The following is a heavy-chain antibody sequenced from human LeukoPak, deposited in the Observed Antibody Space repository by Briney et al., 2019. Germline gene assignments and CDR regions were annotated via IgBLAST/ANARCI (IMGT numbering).Heavy chain of an antibody. D-gene: IGHD1-26*01. Sequence: GSLRLSCAASGFTVSSNYMSWVRQPPGKGLEWIGEIYHSGSTNYNPSLKSRVTISVDKSKNQFSLKLSSVTAADTAVYYCARMEIVGALPHFDLWGRGTLVTVSS. CDR2: IYHSGST. CDR3: ARMEIVGALPHFDL. CDR1: GFTVSSNY. V-gene: IGHV4-4*02. J-gene: IGHJ2*01.